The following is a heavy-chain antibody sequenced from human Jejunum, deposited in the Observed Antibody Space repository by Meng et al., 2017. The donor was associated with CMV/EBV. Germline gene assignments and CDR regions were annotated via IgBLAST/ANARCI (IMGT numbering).Heavy chain of an antibody. CDR3: ARGDYSASGNYYTGVYSFDY. J-gene: IGHJ4*02. CDR1: GGFY. Sequence: GGFYWNWIRQYPGKGLEWIGYIYYTGTTFYNPSLQSRVTISIDTSKNHFSLSLSSVTAADTAVYYCARGDYSASGNYYTGVYSFDYWGQGTLVTVSS. D-gene: IGHD3-10*01. V-gene: IGHV4-31*02. CDR2: IYYTGTT.